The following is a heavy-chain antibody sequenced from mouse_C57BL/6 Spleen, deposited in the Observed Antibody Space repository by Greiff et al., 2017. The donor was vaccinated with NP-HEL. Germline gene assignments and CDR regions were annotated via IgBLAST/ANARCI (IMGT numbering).Heavy chain of an antibody. CDR2: ISYDGSN. CDR3: ASRVIYYDYDAFAY. J-gene: IGHJ3*01. D-gene: IGHD2-4*01. Sequence: DVKLQESGPGLVKPSQSLSLTCSVTGYSITSGYYWNWIRQFPGNKLEWMGYISYDGSNNYNPSLKNRISITRDTSKNQFFLKLNSVTTEDTATYYCASRVIYYDYDAFAYWGQGTLVTVSA. V-gene: IGHV3-6*01. CDR1: GYSITSGYY.